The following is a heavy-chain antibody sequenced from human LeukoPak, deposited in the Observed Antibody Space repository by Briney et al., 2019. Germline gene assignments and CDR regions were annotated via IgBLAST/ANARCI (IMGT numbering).Heavy chain of an antibody. J-gene: IGHJ6*03. D-gene: IGHD1-1*01. CDR1: GFTFSSYS. V-gene: IGHV3-21*01. Sequence: GGSLRLSCAASGFTFSSYSMNWVRQAPGKGLEWVSSISSSSYIYYADSVKGRFTISRDNAKNSLYLQMNSLRAEDTAVYYCASFWNGDYYYMDVWGKGTTVTVSS. CDR2: ISSSSYI. CDR3: ASFWNGDYYYMDV.